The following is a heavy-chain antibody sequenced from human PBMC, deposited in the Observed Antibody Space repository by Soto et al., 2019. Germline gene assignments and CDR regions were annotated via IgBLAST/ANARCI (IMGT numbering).Heavy chain of an antibody. V-gene: IGHV3-74*01. D-gene: IGHD3-3*01. Sequence: LRLSCAASGFTFSSYWMHWVRQAPGKGLVWVSRINSDGSSTSYADSVKGRFTISRDNAKNTLYLQMNSLRAEDTAVYYCARAPNTIFGVVIMHFDYWGQGTLVTVSS. CDR2: INSDGSST. CDR3: ARAPNTIFGVVIMHFDY. CDR1: GFTFSSYW. J-gene: IGHJ4*02.